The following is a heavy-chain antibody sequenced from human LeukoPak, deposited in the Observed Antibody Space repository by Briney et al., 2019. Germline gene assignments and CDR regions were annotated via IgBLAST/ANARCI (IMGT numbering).Heavy chain of an antibody. D-gene: IGHD6-13*01. Sequence: ASVKVSCKASGGTFSSYAISWVRQAPGQGLEWMGGIIPIFGTANYAQKFQGRVTITADESTSTAYMELSSLRSEVTAVYYCASPSSSFRGWFDPWGQGTLVTVSS. CDR2: IIPIFGTA. CDR1: GGTFSSYA. J-gene: IGHJ5*02. V-gene: IGHV1-69*01. CDR3: ASPSSSFRGWFDP.